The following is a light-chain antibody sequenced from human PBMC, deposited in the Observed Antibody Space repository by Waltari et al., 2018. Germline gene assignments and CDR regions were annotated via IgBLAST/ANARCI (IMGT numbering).Light chain of an antibody. J-gene: IGLJ3*02. CDR1: SSKIGSNT. CDR2: RDN. CDR3: AAWDDSLNGL. V-gene: IGLV1-44*01. Sequence: QSVLTQPPSASGAPGQRVTISCSGSSSKIGSNTVAWYQQLPGTAPKLLIYRDNQRPSGVPDRFSGSKSGTSASLAISGLQSDDEADYYCAAWDDSLNGLFGGGTKLTVL.